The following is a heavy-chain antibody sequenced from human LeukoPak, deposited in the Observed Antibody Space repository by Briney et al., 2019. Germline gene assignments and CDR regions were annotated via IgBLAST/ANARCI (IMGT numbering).Heavy chain of an antibody. CDR1: GGTFSSYA. V-gene: IGHV1-69*05. J-gene: IGHJ5*02. CDR3: ARAAATPLYNWFDP. D-gene: IGHD5-12*01. Sequence: ASVKVSCKASGGTFSSYAISWVRQAPGQGLEWMGGIIPLFGTANYAQKLQGRVTMTTDTSTSTAYMELRSLRSDDTAVYYCARAAATPLYNWFDPWGQGTLVTVSS. CDR2: IIPLFGTA.